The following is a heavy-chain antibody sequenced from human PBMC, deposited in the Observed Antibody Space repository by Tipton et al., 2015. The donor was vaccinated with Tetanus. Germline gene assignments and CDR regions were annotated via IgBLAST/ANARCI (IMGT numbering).Heavy chain of an antibody. CDR1: GFTFDDYT. CDR2: ISSSSSYI. J-gene: IGHJ6*02. CDR3: AKDITYGDNYYYGMDV. D-gene: IGHD4-17*01. V-gene: IGHV3-9*01. Sequence: SLRLSCVASGFTFDDYTMHWVRQAPGKGLEWVSFISSSSSYIYYADSVKGRFTISRDNAKNSLYLQMISLRAEDTALYYCAKDITYGDNYYYGMDVWGQGTTVTVSS.